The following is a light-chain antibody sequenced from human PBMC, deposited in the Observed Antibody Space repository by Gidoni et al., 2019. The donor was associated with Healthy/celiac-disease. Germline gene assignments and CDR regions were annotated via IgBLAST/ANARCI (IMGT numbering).Light chain of an antibody. V-gene: IGKV1-5*03. CDR1: QSISSW. Sequence: DIHMPQSPSTLSASVGDRVTITCRSRQSISSWLAWYQQKPGKAPKRLIYKASSLESGVPSRFSGSGSGTEFTLTISSLQPDDFATDYCQQYNRYRTFGQGTKVEIK. CDR2: KAS. J-gene: IGKJ1*01. CDR3: QQYNRYRT.